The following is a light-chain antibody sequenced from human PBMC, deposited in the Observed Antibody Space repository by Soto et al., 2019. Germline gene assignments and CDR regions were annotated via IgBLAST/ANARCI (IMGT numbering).Light chain of an antibody. Sequence: DIQMTQSPSTLSAYVGDRVIITCRASQSISSWLAWYQQKPGKAPDLLIYRASTLKTGIPSRFSGSGSGTEFTRTISSLQPDDFATYYCQQYDRASWTFGPGTKVEIK. CDR3: QQYDRASWT. CDR2: RAS. J-gene: IGKJ1*01. V-gene: IGKV1-5*03. CDR1: QSISSW.